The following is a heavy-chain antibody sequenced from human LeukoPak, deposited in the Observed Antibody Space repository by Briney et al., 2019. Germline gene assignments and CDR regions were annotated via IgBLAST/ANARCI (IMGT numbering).Heavy chain of an antibody. CDR1: GFTVSSNY. Sequence: GGSLRLSCAASGFTVSSNYMSWVRQAPGKGLEWVSIIYSGGSRDYADSVKGRFTISRDNSKNTLYLQMNGLRPEDTAVYFCARHCDSSGYVQNAIDYWGQGTLVTVSS. J-gene: IGHJ4*02. V-gene: IGHV3-66*02. CDR3: ARHCDSSGYVQNAIDY. CDR2: IYSGGSR. D-gene: IGHD3-22*01.